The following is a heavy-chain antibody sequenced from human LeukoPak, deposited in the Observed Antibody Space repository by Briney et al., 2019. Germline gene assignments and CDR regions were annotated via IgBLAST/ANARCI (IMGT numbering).Heavy chain of an antibody. Sequence: GGSLRLSCAASGFTFSSYEMNWVRQAPGKGLEWVSYISSSSSTIYYADSVKGRFTISRDNAKNSLYLQMNSLRAEDTAVYYCARAMVRGVIIHYYYYGMDVWGKGTTVTVSS. V-gene: IGHV3-48*03. J-gene: IGHJ6*04. CDR3: ARAMVRGVIIHYYYYGMDV. D-gene: IGHD3-10*01. CDR1: GFTFSSYE. CDR2: ISSSSSTI.